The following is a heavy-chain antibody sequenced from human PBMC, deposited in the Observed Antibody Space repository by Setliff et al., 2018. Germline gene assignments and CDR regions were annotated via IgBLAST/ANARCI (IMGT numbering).Heavy chain of an antibody. V-gene: IGHV4-61*09. CDR1: GDSISTGINY. CDR2: IDRSGNT. Sequence: PSETLSLTCTVSGDSISTGINYWSWIRQPAGKGLEWIGHIDRSGNTNFNPSLKSRVTISGDRSKNQFSLKLSSVTAADTALYYCARSPSSGAYWNPRPFYSDYWARGTLVTVSS. CDR3: ARSPSSGAYWNPRPFYSDY. D-gene: IGHD1-26*01. J-gene: IGHJ4*02.